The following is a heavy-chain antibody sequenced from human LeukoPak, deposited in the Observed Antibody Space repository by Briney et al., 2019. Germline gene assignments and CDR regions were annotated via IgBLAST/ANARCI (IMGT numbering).Heavy chain of an antibody. CDR1: GFTFTSYS. CDR3: ARRIQGMAPYYFDY. Sequence: GESLRLSCAASGFTFTSYSMNWVRQAPGKGLVWVSRINSDGGSTSYADSVKGRFTISRDNAKITLYLQMNSPRAEDTAVYYCARRIQGMAPYYFDYWGQGTLVTVSS. D-gene: IGHD5-24*01. V-gene: IGHV3-74*01. CDR2: INSDGGST. J-gene: IGHJ4*02.